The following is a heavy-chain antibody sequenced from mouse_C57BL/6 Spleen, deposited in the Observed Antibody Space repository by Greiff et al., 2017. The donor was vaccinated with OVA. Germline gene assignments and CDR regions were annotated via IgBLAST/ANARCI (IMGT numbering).Heavy chain of an antibody. V-gene: IGHV5-12*01. CDR1: GFTFSDYY. CDR3: ARRAYGSSHWYFDV. CDR2: ISNGGGST. J-gene: IGHJ1*03. Sequence: EVQLVESGGGLVQPGGSLKLSCAASGFTFSDYYMYWVRQTPEKRLEWVAYISNGGGSTYYPDTVKGRFTISRDNAKNTLYLQMSRLKSEDTAMYYCARRAYGSSHWYFDVWGTGTTVTVSS. D-gene: IGHD1-1*01.